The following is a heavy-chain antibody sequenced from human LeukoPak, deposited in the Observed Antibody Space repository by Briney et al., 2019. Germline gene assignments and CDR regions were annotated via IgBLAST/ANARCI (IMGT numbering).Heavy chain of an antibody. Sequence: SETLSLTCTVSGGSISSSSYYWGWIRQPPGKGLEWIGSIYYSGSTYYNPSLKSRVTISVDTSKNQSSLKLSSVTAADTAVYYCARAYSGSPLGYWGQGTLVTVSS. CDR2: IYYSGST. CDR1: GGSISSSSYY. V-gene: IGHV4-39*07. J-gene: IGHJ4*02. D-gene: IGHD1-26*01. CDR3: ARAYSGSPLGY.